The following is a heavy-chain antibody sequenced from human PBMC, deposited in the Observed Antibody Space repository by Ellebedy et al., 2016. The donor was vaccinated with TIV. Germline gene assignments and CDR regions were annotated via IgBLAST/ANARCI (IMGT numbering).Heavy chain of an antibody. CDR3: AILTYYNWNYRYFDY. CDR1: GGSFSGYY. V-gene: IGHV4-34*01. Sequence: SETLSLTXAVYGGSFSGYYWSWIRQPPGKGLEWIGEINHSGSTNYNPSLKSRVTISVDTSKNQFSLKLSSVTAADTAVYYCAILTYYNWNYRYFDYWGQGTLVTVSS. CDR2: INHSGST. J-gene: IGHJ4*02. D-gene: IGHD1-7*01.